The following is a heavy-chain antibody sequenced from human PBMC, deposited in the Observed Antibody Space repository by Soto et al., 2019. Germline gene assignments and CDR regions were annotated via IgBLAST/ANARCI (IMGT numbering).Heavy chain of an antibody. V-gene: IGHV5-51*01. CDR1: GYNFNNYW. Sequence: PGESLKISFKVSGYNFNNYWISWVRQMPGKGLELLGLIYPHDSDTSYSPSFQGQVTISDDKSISTAYLQWRSLKTSDTAMYYCARHGRDGDNSYFDYWGQGTLVTVSS. J-gene: IGHJ4*02. CDR2: IYPHDSDT. D-gene: IGHD1-1*01. CDR3: ARHGRDGDNSYFDY.